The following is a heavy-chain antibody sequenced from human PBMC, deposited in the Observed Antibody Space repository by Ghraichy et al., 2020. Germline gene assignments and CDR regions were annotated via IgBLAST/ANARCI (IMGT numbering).Heavy chain of an antibody. CDR3: ARDGKGSGWYYYGIDV. Sequence: GGSLRLSCAVSGFSVSDNYMSWVRQAPGKGLDWVSVIYSGGSTYYADSVKGRFTISSDNSKNTLYLQMNSLRAEDTAVYYCARDGKGSGWYYYGIDVWGQGTTVTVSS. CDR2: IYSGGST. V-gene: IGHV3-53*01. D-gene: IGHD6-19*01. J-gene: IGHJ6*02. CDR1: GFSVSDNY.